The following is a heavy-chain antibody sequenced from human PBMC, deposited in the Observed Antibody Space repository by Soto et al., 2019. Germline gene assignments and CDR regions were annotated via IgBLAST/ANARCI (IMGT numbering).Heavy chain of an antibody. J-gene: IGHJ3*02. CDR1: GFTFSSYG. D-gene: IGHD7-27*01. CDR3: AKDLGHGGRGAFAI. Sequence: QVQLVESGGGVVQPGRSLRLSCAASGFTFSSYGMHWVRQAPGKGLEWVALISYDGSNKYYADSVKGRFTISRDNSKNPLYLQMTRLRTEDTAVYYCAKDLGHGGRGAFAIWGQGTMVTVSS. CDR2: ISYDGSNK. V-gene: IGHV3-30*18.